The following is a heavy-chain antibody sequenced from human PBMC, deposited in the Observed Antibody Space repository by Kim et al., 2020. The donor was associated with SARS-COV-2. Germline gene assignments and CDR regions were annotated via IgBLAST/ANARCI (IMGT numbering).Heavy chain of an antibody. V-gene: IGHV3-23*01. CDR2: INEFGTST. D-gene: IGHD2-15*01. J-gene: IGHJ4*02. Sequence: GGSLRLSCAASGFSLSGYAMTWVRQAPGKGLEWVSGINEFGTSTYHVDSVKGRFTISRDESKNTLYLQMNSLRAEDTAVYYCAIDLLWFTYWGQGTLVTVSS. CDR3: AIDLLWFTY. CDR1: GFSLSGYA.